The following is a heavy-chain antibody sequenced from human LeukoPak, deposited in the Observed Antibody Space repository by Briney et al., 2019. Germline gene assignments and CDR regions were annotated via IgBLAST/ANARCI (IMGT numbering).Heavy chain of an antibody. D-gene: IGHD6-19*01. Sequence: GGSLRLSCAASGFTFSTYWMSWVRQVPGKGLEWVANIKQDGSEKYSVDSTRGRFTISRDNAKNSLYLQMNSLRAEDTALYYCAKDIGAVAGTHSGPVFDYWGQGTLVTVSS. V-gene: IGHV3-7*03. CDR2: IKQDGSEK. J-gene: IGHJ4*02. CDR1: GFTFSTYW. CDR3: AKDIGAVAGTHSGPVFDY.